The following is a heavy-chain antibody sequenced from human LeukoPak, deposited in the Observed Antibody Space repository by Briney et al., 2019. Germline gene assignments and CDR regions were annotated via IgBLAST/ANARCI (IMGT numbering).Heavy chain of an antibody. Sequence: GGSLRLSCAASGFTFSDYYMSWVRQAPGKGLEWVSAISGSGGSTYYADSVKGRFTISRDNSKNTLYLQMNSLRAEDTAVYYCAKGRRNRNYYDSSGYVIDYWGQGTLVTVSS. CDR2: ISGSGGST. CDR1: GFTFSDYY. V-gene: IGHV3-23*01. J-gene: IGHJ4*02. CDR3: AKGRRNRNYYDSSGYVIDY. D-gene: IGHD3-22*01.